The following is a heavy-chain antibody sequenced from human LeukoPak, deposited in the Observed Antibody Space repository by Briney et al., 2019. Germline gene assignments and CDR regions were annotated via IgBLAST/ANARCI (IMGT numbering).Heavy chain of an antibody. V-gene: IGHV3-74*01. CDR3: ARAERGSERLLPYYYYYMDV. J-gene: IGHJ6*03. D-gene: IGHD6-25*01. Sequence: PGGSLRLSXTASGFTFSTYWMHWVRQAPGKGLMWVSRVDGDGSSTVYADSVKGRFTISRDNAKNTLYLQMNSLRAEDTAVYYCARAERGSERLLPYYYYYMDVWGKGTTVTVSS. CDR1: GFTFSTYW. CDR2: VDGDGSST.